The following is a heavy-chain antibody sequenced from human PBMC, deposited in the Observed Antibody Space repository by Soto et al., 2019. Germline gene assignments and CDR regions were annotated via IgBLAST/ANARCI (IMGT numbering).Heavy chain of an antibody. CDR3: ARDHSGYGASAADY. CDR1: GFNFDAYA. J-gene: IGHJ4*02. CDR2: ISWNSAII. D-gene: IGHD5-12*01. V-gene: IGHV3-9*01. Sequence: EVQLVESGGGLVQPGRSLRLSCAASGFNFDAYARHWGRQAPGKGLEWVSGISWNSAIIGYADSVKGRFIISRDNAKNSLYLQMNSLRPEDTDLYYCARDHSGYGASAADYWGQGTLVTVSS.